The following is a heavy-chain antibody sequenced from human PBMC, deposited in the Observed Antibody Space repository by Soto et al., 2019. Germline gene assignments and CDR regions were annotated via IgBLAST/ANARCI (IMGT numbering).Heavy chain of an antibody. CDR2: IYYSGST. V-gene: IGHV4-31*03. CDR1: GGSISSGGYY. CDR3: ARDSGEVSMVRGVTLDY. D-gene: IGHD3-10*01. J-gene: IGHJ4*02. Sequence: QVQLQESGPGLVKPSQTLSLTCTVSGGSISSGGYYWSWIRQHPGKGLEWIGYIYYSGSTYYNPSLKSRVTISVDTSKNQFSLKLSSVTAGDTAVYYCARDSGEVSMVRGVTLDYWGQGTLVTVSS.